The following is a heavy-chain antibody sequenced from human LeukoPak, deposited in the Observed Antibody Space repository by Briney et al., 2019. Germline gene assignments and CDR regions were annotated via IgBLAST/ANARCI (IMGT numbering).Heavy chain of an antibody. CDR1: GGTFTNYA. Sequence: ASVKVSCKASGGTFTNYAINWVRQAPGQGLEWMGRIIPILDVTNYAQKFQGRVTITADQSTSTAYMELSSLRSEATAVYYCARGGGVDILTGFQYWGQGTLVTVSS. V-gene: IGHV1-69*04. CDR2: IIPILDVT. D-gene: IGHD3-9*01. CDR3: ARGGGVDILTGFQY. J-gene: IGHJ4*02.